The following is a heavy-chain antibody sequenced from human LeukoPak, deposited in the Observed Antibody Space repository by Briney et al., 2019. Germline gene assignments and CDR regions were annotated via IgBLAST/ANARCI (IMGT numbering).Heavy chain of an antibody. CDR1: GFTFSIYA. J-gene: IGHJ2*01. CDR3: ARGWYFDL. CDR2: ISNDGSDK. Sequence: PGRSLRLSCAASGFTFSIYAMHWVRQAPGKGLEWVAVISNDGSDKYYADSVKGRFTISRDNSKSTLYLQMNSLRTEDTAVYYCARGWYFDLWGRGTLVTVSS. V-gene: IGHV3-30*04.